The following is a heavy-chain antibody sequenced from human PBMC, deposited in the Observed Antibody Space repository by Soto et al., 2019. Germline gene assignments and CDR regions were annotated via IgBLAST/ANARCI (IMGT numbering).Heavy chain of an antibody. J-gene: IGHJ4*02. CDR2: INHSGST. CDR3: ARAPRLLWFGEFPLDY. Sequence: QVQLQQWGAGLLKPSETLSLTCAVYGGSFSGYYWSWIRQPPGKGLEWIGEINHSGSTNYNPSLTSRVTISVDTAKNQLSLKLSSVTAADTAVYYCARAPRLLWFGEFPLDYWGQGTLVTVSS. D-gene: IGHD3-10*01. V-gene: IGHV4-34*01. CDR1: GGSFSGYY.